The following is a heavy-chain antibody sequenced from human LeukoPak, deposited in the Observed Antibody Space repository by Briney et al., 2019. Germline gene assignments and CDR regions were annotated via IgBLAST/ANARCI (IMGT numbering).Heavy chain of an antibody. CDR1: GFTFSSYA. Sequence: GGSLRLSCAASGFTFSSYAMSWVRQAPGKGLEWVSAISGSGGSTYYADSVKGRFTISRDNSKNTLYLQMNSLRAEDTAVYYCAKLPVVVAAYYYYGMDVWGQGTTVTVSS. V-gene: IGHV3-23*01. CDR3: AKLPVVVAAYYYYGMDV. J-gene: IGHJ6*02. D-gene: IGHD2-15*01. CDR2: ISGSGGST.